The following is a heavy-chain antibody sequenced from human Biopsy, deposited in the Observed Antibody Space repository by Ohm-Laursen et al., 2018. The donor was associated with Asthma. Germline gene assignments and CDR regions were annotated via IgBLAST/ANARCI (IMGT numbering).Heavy chain of an antibody. D-gene: IGHD1-7*01. CDR3: AGDSLGISGTIYWYDW. CDR1: GFTFDDYG. Sequence: RSLRLSCTASGFTFDDYGMHWVRQAPGKGLEWVSGISWNSGSIGYADSVKGRFTISRDNSKNTLYLQMNSLTPDDTAVYFCAGDSLGISGTIYWYDWWGQGTLVTVSS. CDR2: ISWNSGSI. J-gene: IGHJ4*02. V-gene: IGHV3-9*01.